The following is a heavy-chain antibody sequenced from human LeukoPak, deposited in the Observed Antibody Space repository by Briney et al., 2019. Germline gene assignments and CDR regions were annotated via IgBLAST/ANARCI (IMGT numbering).Heavy chain of an antibody. CDR1: GFTFSSYA. V-gene: IGHV3-20*04. D-gene: IGHD1-26*01. CDR3: ARQRVGATITPEFDY. J-gene: IGHJ4*02. CDR2: ISGSGGST. Sequence: GGSLRLSCAASGFTFSSYAMSWVRQAPGKGLEWVSAISGSGGSTGYADSVKGRFTISRDNAKNSLYLQMNSLRAEDTALYYCARQRVGATITPEFDYWGQGTLVTVSS.